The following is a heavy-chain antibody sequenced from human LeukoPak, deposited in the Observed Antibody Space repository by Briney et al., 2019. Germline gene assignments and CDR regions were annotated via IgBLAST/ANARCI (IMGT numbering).Heavy chain of an antibody. Sequence: PSQTLSLTCTVSGGSISSGSYYWSWIRQPAGKGLEWIGRIYTSGSTNYNPSLKSRVTISVDTSKNQFSLKLSSVTAADTAVYYCARRMVRGVINYWGQGTLVTVSS. CDR3: ARRMVRGVINY. CDR1: GGSISSGSYY. J-gene: IGHJ4*02. V-gene: IGHV4-61*02. D-gene: IGHD3-10*01. CDR2: IYTSGST.